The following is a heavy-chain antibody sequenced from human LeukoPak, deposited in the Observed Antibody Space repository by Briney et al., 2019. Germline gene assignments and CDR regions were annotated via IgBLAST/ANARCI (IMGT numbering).Heavy chain of an antibody. J-gene: IGHJ6*03. D-gene: IGHD3-10*01. V-gene: IGHV1-46*01. CDR3: AADPGRYYGSGSHYYYYYMDV. CDR2: INPSGGST. CDR1: GYTFTGFY. Sequence: ASVKVSCKASGYTFTGFYMHWVRQAPGQGLEWMGIINPSGGSTSYAQKFQGRVTMTRDTSTSTAYMELSSLRSEDTAVYYCAADPGRYYGSGSHYYYYYMDVWGKGTTVTVSS.